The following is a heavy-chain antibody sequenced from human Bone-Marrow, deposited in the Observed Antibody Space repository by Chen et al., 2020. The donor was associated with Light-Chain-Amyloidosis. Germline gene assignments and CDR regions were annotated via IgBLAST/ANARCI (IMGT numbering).Heavy chain of an antibody. CDR2: ISTFNGNT. Sequence: QVQLVQSGPEMKKPGASLNVSCNASGYTLTSFVLNWVRQAPGQGLEWMGRISTFNGNTNYAQKFQGRVTMSTDASTSTAYLELKKLTFDDTAVYYCARQYSLNWFDIWGQGTLISVSS. J-gene: IGHJ5*02. V-gene: IGHV1-18*01. D-gene: IGHD2-21*01. CDR3: ARQYSLNWFDI. CDR1: GYTLTSFV.